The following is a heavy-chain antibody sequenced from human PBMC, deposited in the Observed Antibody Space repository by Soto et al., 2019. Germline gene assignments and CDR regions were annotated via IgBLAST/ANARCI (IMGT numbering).Heavy chain of an antibody. CDR2: IYSGGST. D-gene: IGHD6-6*01. J-gene: IGHJ6*02. Sequence: GGSLRLSCAASGFTVSSNYMSWVRQAPGKGLEWVSVIYSGGSTYYADSVKGRFTISRDNSKNTLDHQMNSLRAEDTAVYYCARKSIAAPDYYYYGMDVWGQGTTVTVSS. CDR1: GFTVSSNY. V-gene: IGHV3-53*01. CDR3: ARKSIAAPDYYYYGMDV.